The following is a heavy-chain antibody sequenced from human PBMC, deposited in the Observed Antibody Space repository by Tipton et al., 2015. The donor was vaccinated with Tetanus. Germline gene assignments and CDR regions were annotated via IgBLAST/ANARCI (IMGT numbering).Heavy chain of an antibody. D-gene: IGHD6-19*01. V-gene: IGHV4-39*07. CDR1: SDSISSSDYY. J-gene: IGHJ6*02. Sequence: TLSLTCTVSSDSISSSDYYWGWIRQPPGKGLEWIGSIYHTGNTYYNPSLKSRATVSVDTAKNQFSLMLSSVTAADTAIYYCARDRKEQWLSQIRYGMDVWGQGTKVTVSS. CDR2: IYHTGNT. CDR3: ARDRKEQWLSQIRYGMDV.